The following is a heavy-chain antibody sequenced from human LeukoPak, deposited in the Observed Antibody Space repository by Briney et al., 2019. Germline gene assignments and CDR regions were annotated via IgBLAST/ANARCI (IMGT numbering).Heavy chain of an antibody. D-gene: IGHD3-3*02. J-gene: IGHJ3*02. CDR1: GGSISSYY. CDR2: IYYSGST. V-gene: IGHV4-59*01. Sequence: SETLSLTCTVSGGSISSYYWSWIRQPPGKGLEWIGYIYYSGSTNYNPSLNSGVTISVDTSKTQFSLKLSSVTAADTAVYYCARGGGIRSAFDIWGQGTMVTVSS. CDR3: ARGGGIRSAFDI.